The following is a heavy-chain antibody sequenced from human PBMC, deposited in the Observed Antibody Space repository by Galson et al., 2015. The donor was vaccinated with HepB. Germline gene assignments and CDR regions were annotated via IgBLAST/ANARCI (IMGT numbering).Heavy chain of an antibody. D-gene: IGHD6-6*01. Sequence: SLRLSCAVSGFTFSAYGMHWVRQAPGKGLEWMAVISYDGGNKYYADPVKGRFTISRDNSKNTLYLQMNSLRAEDTAVYFCAKDVSIAARYFDYWGQGTLVTVSS. CDR2: ISYDGGNK. CDR3: AKDVSIAARYFDY. CDR1: GFTFSAYG. V-gene: IGHV3-30*18. J-gene: IGHJ4*02.